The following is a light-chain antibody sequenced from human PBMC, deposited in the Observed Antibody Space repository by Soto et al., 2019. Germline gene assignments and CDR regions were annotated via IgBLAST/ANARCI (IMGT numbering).Light chain of an antibody. J-gene: IGLJ3*02. CDR1: SSNIGGNT. CDR3: ATWDDSLNGWV. CDR2: ANK. V-gene: IGLV1-44*01. Sequence: QSALTQPPSASGTPGQRVTISCSGSSSNIGGNTVNWYQQLPGTAPKLLMFANKERPSGVPDRFSASKSGTSASLAINGLQSEDEADYYCATWDDSLNGWVFGGGTKLTVL.